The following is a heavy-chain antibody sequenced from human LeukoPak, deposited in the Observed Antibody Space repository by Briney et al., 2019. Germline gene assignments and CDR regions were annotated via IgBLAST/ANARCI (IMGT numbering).Heavy chain of an antibody. J-gene: IGHJ4*02. V-gene: IGHV3-23*01. CDR1: GFTFSSYA. Sequence: PGGSLRLSCAASGFTFSSYAMSWVRQAPGKGLEWVSRISGSGGSTYYADSVKGRFTISRDNSKSTLYLQINSLRAEDTAVYYCAKVTRYYDSSGYYTGDYFDYWGQGTLVTVSS. CDR2: ISGSGGST. D-gene: IGHD3-22*01. CDR3: AKVTRYYDSSGYYTGDYFDY.